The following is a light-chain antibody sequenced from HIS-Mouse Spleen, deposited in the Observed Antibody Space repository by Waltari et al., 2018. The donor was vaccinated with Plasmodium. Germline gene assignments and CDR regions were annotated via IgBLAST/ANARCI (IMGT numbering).Light chain of an antibody. CDR3: QQYYSTPYT. V-gene: IGKV4-1*01. CDR2: WAS. J-gene: IGKJ2*01. CDR1: QSVLYSSNNKNY. Sequence: DIVMTQSPDSLAVSLGERATIHCKSSQSVLYSSNNKNYLAWYHQKPGQPPKLLIYWASTRESGVPDRFSGSGSGTDFTLTISSLQAEDVAVYYCQQYYSTPYTFGQGTKLEIK.